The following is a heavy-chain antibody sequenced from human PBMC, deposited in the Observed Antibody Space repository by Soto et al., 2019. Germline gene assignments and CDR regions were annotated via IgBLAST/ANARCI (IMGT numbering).Heavy chain of an antibody. CDR1: GFTFSTYA. CDR3: AKQQGRLWSSYYFQY. CDR2: IRGSGDGI. Sequence: EVQLLESGGGMVQPGGSLRLSCAASGFTFSTYAMSWVRQAPGKGLEWVSVIRGSGDGIYYADSVKGRFTISRDNSKNTLYLQMNSLRAEDTAVYYCAKQQGRLWSSYYFQYWGLGTLVTVFS. J-gene: IGHJ1*01. V-gene: IGHV3-23*01. D-gene: IGHD2-21*01.